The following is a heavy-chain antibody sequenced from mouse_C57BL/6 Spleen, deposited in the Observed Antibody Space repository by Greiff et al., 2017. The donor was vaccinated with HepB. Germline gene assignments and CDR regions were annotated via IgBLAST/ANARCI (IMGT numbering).Heavy chain of an antibody. D-gene: IGHD2-4*01. CDR3: TLIYYDYDGNYFDY. Sequence: EVKLVESGEGLVKPGGSLKLSCAASGFTFSSYAMSWVRQTPEKRLEWVAYISSGGDYIYYADTVKGRFTISRDNARNTLYLQMSSLKSEDTAMYYCTLIYYDYDGNYFDYWGQGTTLTVSS. V-gene: IGHV5-9-1*02. CDR2: ISSGGDYI. J-gene: IGHJ2*01. CDR1: GFTFSSYA.